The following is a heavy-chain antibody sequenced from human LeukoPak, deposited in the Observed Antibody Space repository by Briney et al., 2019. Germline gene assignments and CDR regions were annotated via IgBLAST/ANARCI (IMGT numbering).Heavy chain of an antibody. D-gene: IGHD6-19*01. V-gene: IGHV3-74*01. CDR1: GFTFSSFW. J-gene: IGHJ4*02. CDR3: ARERTSGWDAFDF. CDR2: INSVGSST. Sequence: GGSLRLSCAASGFTFSSFWMHWVRQAPGKGLVWVSRINSVGSSTSYADSAEGRFTISRDNAKNTLYLQMNSLRAEDTAVYYCARERTSGWDAFDFWGQGTLVTVSS.